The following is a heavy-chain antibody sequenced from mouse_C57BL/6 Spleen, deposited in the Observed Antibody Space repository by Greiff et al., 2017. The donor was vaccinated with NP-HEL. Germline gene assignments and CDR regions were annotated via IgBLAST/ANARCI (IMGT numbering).Heavy chain of an antibody. D-gene: IGHD1-1*01. CDR3: ARTSTTVAAPYYFDY. V-gene: IGHV1-19*01. CDR2: INPYNGGT. J-gene: IGHJ2*01. Sequence: EVQLQQSGPVLVKPGASVKMSCKASGYTFTDYYMNWVKQSHGKSLEWIGVINPYNGGTSYNQKFKGKATLTVDKSSSTAYMELNSLTSEDSAVYYCARTSTTVAAPYYFDYWGQGTTLTVSS. CDR1: GYTFTDYY.